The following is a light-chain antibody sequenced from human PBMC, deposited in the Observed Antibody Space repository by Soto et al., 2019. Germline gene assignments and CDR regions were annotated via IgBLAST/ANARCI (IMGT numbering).Light chain of an antibody. V-gene: IGLV2-14*01. CDR1: SSDVSGYNY. CDR2: EVS. CDR3: ISYTSSSTRV. Sequence: QSALTQPASVSGSPGQSITISCTGTSSDVSGYNYVSWYQQHPGKAPKLMIYEVSNRPSGVSNRFSGSKSGNTASLTISGLQAEDEADYYCISYTSSSTRVVGGVTKLTVL. J-gene: IGLJ3*02.